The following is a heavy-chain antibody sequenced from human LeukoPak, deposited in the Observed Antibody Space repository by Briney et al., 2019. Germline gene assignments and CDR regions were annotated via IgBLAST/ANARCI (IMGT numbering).Heavy chain of an antibody. V-gene: IGHV3-64*01. Sequence: GGSLRLSCAASGFTFSSYAMHWVRQAPGKGLEYVSAISSNGGSTYYANSVKGRFTISRDNSKNTLYLQMGSLRAEDMAVYYCARLQLVRAFDTWGQGTMVTVSS. CDR3: ARLQLVRAFDT. CDR1: GFTFSSYA. J-gene: IGHJ3*02. D-gene: IGHD6-13*01. CDR2: ISSNGGST.